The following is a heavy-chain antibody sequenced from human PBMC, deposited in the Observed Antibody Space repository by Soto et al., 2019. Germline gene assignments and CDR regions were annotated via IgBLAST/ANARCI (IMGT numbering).Heavy chain of an antibody. D-gene: IGHD3-10*01. CDR3: VKNSGWFNT. CDR2: IDGSGGIT. V-gene: IGHV3-23*01. CDR1: GFTFGTTD. J-gene: IGHJ5*02. Sequence: QLLQSGGGLVQPGGSLTLSCAASGFTFGTTDMSWVRQAPGEGLEWVSTIDGSGGITYYADSVKGRFTISRDNSRNTVYLQMNRLRGDDTALDYCVKNSGWFNTWGQGALVTVSS.